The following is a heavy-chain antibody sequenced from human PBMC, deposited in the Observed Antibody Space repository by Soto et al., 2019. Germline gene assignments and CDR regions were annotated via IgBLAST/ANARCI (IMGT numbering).Heavy chain of an antibody. CDR3: AKDSGHDYGDSYYYYYYGMDV. V-gene: IGHV3-30*18. Sequence: GGSLRLSCAASGFTFSSYGMHWVRQAPGKGLEWVAVISYDGSNKYYADSVKGRFTISRDNSKNTLYLQMNSLRAEDTAVYYCAKDSGHDYGDSYYYYYYGMDVWGQGTTVTVSS. CDR1: GFTFSSYG. D-gene: IGHD4-17*01. J-gene: IGHJ6*02. CDR2: ISYDGSNK.